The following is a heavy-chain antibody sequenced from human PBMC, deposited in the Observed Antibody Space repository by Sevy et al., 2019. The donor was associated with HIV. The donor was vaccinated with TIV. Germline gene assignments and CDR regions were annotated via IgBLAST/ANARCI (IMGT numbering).Heavy chain of an antibody. J-gene: IGHJ4*02. Sequence: ASVKVSCKASGYTFTSYGISWVRQAPGEGLEWMGRISAYNGNTNYAQKFRGRVTMTTDTSTSTAYMELRSLRSDDTAVYYCAREGQQLDLDYWGQGTLVTVSS. V-gene: IGHV1-18*01. CDR1: GYTFTSYG. CDR2: ISAYNGNT. D-gene: IGHD1-1*01. CDR3: AREGQQLDLDY.